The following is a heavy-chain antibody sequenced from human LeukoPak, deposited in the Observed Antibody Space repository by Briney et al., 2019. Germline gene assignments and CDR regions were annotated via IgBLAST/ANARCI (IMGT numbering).Heavy chain of an antibody. Sequence: HPGGSLRLSCAASGFTFSSYGMHWVRQAPGKGLEWVAVISYDGSNKYYADSVKGRFTISRDNSKNTLYLQMNSLRAEDTAVYYCARAFNYGDYVSWFDPWGQGTLVTVSS. CDR1: GFTFSSYG. CDR2: ISYDGSNK. V-gene: IGHV3-30*03. CDR3: ARAFNYGDYVSWFDP. J-gene: IGHJ5*02. D-gene: IGHD4-17*01.